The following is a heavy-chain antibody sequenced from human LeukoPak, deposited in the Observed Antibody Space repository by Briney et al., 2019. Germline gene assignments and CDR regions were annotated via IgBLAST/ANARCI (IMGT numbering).Heavy chain of an antibody. CDR2: IYHSGST. CDR1: GGSISSGGYS. J-gene: IGHJ4*02. V-gene: IGHV4-30-2*01. CDR3: ARLRGSGSYLYYFDY. D-gene: IGHD3-10*01. Sequence: SETLSLTCAVSGGSISSGGYSWSWIRQPPGKGLEWIGYIYHSGSTYYNPSLKSRVTISVDRSKNQFSLKLSSVTAADTAVYYSARLRGSGSYLYYFDYWGQGTLVTVSS.